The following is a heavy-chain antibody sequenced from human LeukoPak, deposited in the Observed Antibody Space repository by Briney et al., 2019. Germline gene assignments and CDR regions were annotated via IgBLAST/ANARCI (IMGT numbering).Heavy chain of an antibody. Sequence: GVTLRLSCAASGFTFSSYWMHWVRQLRGKGLVWVSRINPGGRSTAYADSLKGRFTISSDNTQNTLYVQMGSLRAGDTVIDYCARRNQADDYWGQGTLVTVSS. V-gene: IGHV3-74*01. D-gene: IGHD1-14*01. CDR3: ARRNQADDY. J-gene: IGHJ4*02. CDR1: GFTFSSYW. CDR2: INPGGRST.